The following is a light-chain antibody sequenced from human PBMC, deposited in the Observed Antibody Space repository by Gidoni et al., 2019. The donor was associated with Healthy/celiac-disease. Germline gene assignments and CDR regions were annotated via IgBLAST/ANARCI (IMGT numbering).Light chain of an antibody. J-gene: IGKJ4*01. V-gene: IGKV3-11*01. CDR3: QQRSNWPPG. CDR1: QSVSSY. Sequence: EIVLTQSPATLSLSPGERATVSCRASQSVSSYLAWYQQKPGQAPRLLIYDASNRATGTPARFSGSGSGTDFTLTISRLEPEDFAVYYCQQRSNWPPGFGGGTKVEIK. CDR2: DAS.